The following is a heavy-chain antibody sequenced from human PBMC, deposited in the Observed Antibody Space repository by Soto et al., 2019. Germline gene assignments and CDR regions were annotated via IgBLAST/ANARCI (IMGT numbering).Heavy chain of an antibody. CDR2: IRSKTTNYAT. CDR3: TPEGAGFKY. D-gene: IGHD1-26*01. Sequence: DVQLVESGGGLVQPGGSLKLSCAASEFTFSGSSMHWVRQASGKGLEWVGRIRSKTTNYATAYAASVKDRFNISRDDSKNTTYLQMSSLNTEDTAVYYCTPEGAGFKYWGQGTLVTVSS. J-gene: IGHJ4*02. CDR1: EFTFSGSS. V-gene: IGHV3-73*02.